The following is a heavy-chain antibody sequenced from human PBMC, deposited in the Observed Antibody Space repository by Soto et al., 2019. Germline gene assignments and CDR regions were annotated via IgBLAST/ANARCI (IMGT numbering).Heavy chain of an antibody. CDR3: TTDRFSVSPD. V-gene: IGHV3-15*01. CDR1: GFILSNAW. D-gene: IGHD3-3*01. Sequence: PGGSLRLSCAASGFILSNAWMNWVRQAPGKGLEWVGRIKSKTYGGTTDYAAPVKCRFTISRDDSKTTLYLHMNSLKSEDTAVYYCTTDRFSVSPDWGLGTLVTVSS. J-gene: IGHJ4*02. CDR2: IKSKTYGGTT.